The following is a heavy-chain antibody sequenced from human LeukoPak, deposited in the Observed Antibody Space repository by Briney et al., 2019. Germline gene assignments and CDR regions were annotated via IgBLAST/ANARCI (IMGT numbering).Heavy chain of an antibody. D-gene: IGHD2-2*01. V-gene: IGHV3-74*01. J-gene: IGHJ1*01. CDR2: INSDGSST. CDR1: GFTFSSYW. Sequence: GGSLRLSCAASGFTFSSYWMHWVRQTPGKGLVWLSRINSDGSSTDCADSVKGRFTISRDNANSTLFLQMTSLTADDTAVYYCARESPSCSRCFQHWGQGALVSVSS. CDR3: ARESPSCSRCFQH.